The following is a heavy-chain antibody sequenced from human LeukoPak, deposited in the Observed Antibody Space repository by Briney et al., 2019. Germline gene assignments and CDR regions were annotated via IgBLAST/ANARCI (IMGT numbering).Heavy chain of an antibody. CDR1: GGSISSYY. J-gene: IGHJ6*03. CDR3: ARDVRYSYGSGPFYYYMDV. D-gene: IGHD5-18*01. Sequence: SETLSLTCTVSGGSISSYYWNWIRQPPGKGLEWIGCIYYSGSTNYNPSLRSRVTISLDPSKNQFSLKLTSVSAADTAMYFCARDVRYSYGSGPFYYYMDVWGNGTTVTVSS. V-gene: IGHV4-59*01. CDR2: IYYSGST.